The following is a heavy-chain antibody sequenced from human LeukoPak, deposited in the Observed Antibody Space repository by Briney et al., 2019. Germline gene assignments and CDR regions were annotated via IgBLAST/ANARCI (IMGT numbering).Heavy chain of an antibody. V-gene: IGHV1-18*01. D-gene: IGHD4-17*01. Sequence: ASVKVSCKASGYTFTSYGISWVRQAPGQGLEWMGWISAYNGNTNYAQKLQGRVTMTRDTSTSTVYMELSSLRSEDTAVYYCARGKGNYGDPASFDYWGQGTLVTVSS. CDR1: GYTFTSYG. J-gene: IGHJ4*02. CDR2: ISAYNGNT. CDR3: ARGKGNYGDPASFDY.